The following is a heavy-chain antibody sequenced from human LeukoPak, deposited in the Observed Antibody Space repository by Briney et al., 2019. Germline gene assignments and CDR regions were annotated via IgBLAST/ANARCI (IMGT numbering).Heavy chain of an antibody. J-gene: IGHJ4*02. V-gene: IGHV1-2*02. CDR1: GYTFTGYY. CDR3: ATSIAAAGTVYYSFDY. D-gene: IGHD6-13*01. CDR2: INPNSGGT. Sequence: ASVKVSCKASGYTFTGYYMHWVRQAPGQGLEWMGWINPNSGGTNYAQKFQGRVTMTRDTSISTAYMELSRLRSDDTAVYYCATSIAAAGTVYYSFDYWGQGTLVTVSS.